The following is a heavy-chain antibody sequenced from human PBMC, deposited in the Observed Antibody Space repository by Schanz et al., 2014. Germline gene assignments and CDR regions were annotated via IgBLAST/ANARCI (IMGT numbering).Heavy chain of an antibody. Sequence: QIQLVQSGPEVKKPGATVKVSCKASGYIFINSGISWVRQAPGQGLEWMGWISAYNGNTKYPQKLQGRVTMTADTSTNTAYMELRSLRSDDTAVYYCAKAEYDILTDSYSRLDPWGQGTLVTDSS. J-gene: IGHJ5*02. CDR1: GYIFINSG. V-gene: IGHV1-18*01. D-gene: IGHD3-9*01. CDR3: AKAEYDILTDSYSRLDP. CDR2: ISAYNGNT.